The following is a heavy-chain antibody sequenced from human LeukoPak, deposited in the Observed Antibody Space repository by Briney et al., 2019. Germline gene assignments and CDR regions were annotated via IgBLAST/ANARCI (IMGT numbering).Heavy chain of an antibody. CDR2: ISGSGGST. D-gene: IGHD6-13*01. J-gene: IGHJ4*02. CDR1: GFTFSSYG. CDR3: AKDSSWAPFDY. Sequence: GGPLRLSCAASGFTFSSYGMTWVRQAPGKGLEGVSGISGSGGSTYYADSVKGRFTISRDKSKNTLYLQMNSLRAEDTAVYYCAKDSSWAPFDYWGQGTLVTVSS. V-gene: IGHV3-23*01.